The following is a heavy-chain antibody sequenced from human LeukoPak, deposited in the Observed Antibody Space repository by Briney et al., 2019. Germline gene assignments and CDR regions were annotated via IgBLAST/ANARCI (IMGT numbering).Heavy chain of an antibody. J-gene: IGHJ3*02. CDR3: ARVGCSSTSCYRDDAFDI. CDR2: IKQDGSEK. CDR1: GFPFSSYW. D-gene: IGHD2-2*02. V-gene: IGHV3-7*01. Sequence: GGSLRLSCAASGFPFSSYWMSWVRQAPGKGLEWVANIKQDGSEKYYVDSVKGRFTISRDNAKHSLYLQMNSLRAEDTAVYFCARVGCSSTSCYRDDAFDIWGQGTMVTVSS.